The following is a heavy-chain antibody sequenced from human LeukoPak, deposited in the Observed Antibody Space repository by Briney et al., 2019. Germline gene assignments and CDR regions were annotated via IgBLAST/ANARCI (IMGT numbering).Heavy chain of an antibody. Sequence: SLRLSCAASGFTFDDYAMHWVRQAPGKGLEWVSGISWNSGSIGYADSVKSRFTISRDNAKNSLYLQMNSLRAEDTALYYCAKSTVAARPFDYWGQGTLVTVSS. J-gene: IGHJ4*02. CDR2: ISWNSGSI. D-gene: IGHD6-19*01. CDR3: AKSTVAARPFDY. V-gene: IGHV3-9*01. CDR1: GFTFDDYA.